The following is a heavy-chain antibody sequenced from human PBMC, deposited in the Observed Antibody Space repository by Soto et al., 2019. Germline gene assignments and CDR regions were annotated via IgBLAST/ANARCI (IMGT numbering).Heavy chain of an antibody. D-gene: IGHD6-19*01. CDR3: AKDTYNSGWFLHLNH. CDR2: ISWNSGFI. V-gene: IGHV3-9*01. J-gene: IGHJ1*01. CDR1: GFTFDDYA. Sequence: GGSLRLSCAASGFTFDDYAMHWVRQAPGKGLEWVSGISWNSGFIGYADSVKGRFTISRDNAKDSLYLEMNSLRPDDTAFYYCAKDTYNSGWFLHLNHWGQGTMVTVYS.